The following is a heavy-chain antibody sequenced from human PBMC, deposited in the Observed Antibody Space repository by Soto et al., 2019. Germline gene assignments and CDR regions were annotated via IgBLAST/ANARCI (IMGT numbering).Heavy chain of an antibody. CDR2: ISPYTGDT. J-gene: IGHJ5*02. Sequence: QVQLVQSGAEVKKPGASVKVSCKASVYTFTDYGISWVRQAPGQGLEWMGWISPYTGDTKYPQRLQGRVTVTADTSTSTAYMELRSLKSDDTAVYYCAKTGGWNWFDPWGQGTLVSVSS. CDR1: VYTFTDYG. D-gene: IGHD6-19*01. V-gene: IGHV1-18*01. CDR3: AKTGGWNWFDP.